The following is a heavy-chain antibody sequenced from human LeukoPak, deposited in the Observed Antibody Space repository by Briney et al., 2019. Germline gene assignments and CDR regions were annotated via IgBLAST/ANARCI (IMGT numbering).Heavy chain of an antibody. Sequence: ASVKVSCKASGYTFTGYYMHWVRQAPGQGLEWMGRINPNSGGTNYAQKFQGRVTMTRDTSISPAYMELSRLRSYGTAAYFCARSSSRGDYGFDYWGQGTLVTVSS. CDR1: GYTFTGYY. J-gene: IGHJ4*02. CDR3: ARSSSRGDYGFDY. CDR2: INPNSGGT. D-gene: IGHD4-17*01. V-gene: IGHV1-2*06.